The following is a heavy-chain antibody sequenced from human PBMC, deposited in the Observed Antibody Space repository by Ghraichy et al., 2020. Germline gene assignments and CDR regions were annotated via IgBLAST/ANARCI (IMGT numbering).Heavy chain of an antibody. D-gene: IGHD3-22*01. V-gene: IGHV4-34*01. CDR2: IHPSGGT. CDR3: ARNGDGDNSGYSFDY. CDR1: GGSFSDHF. Sequence: SETLSLTCAVYGGSFSDHFWSWIRQPPGKRPEWIGEIHPSGGTFYNPSLKSRVTLSRDTSKNHFSLQLSSVTAADTAVYYCARNGDGDNSGYSFDYWGQGSLVTVFS. J-gene: IGHJ4*02.